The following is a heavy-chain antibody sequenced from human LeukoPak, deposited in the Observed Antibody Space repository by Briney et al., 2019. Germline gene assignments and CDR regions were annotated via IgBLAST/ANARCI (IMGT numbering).Heavy chain of an antibody. Sequence: GGSLRLSCAASGFTFSSYSMNWVRQAPGKGLEWVSSISSSSSYIYYADSVKGRFTISRDNAKNSLYLQMNSLRAEDTVVYYCAREKYSSSWYDYWGQGTLVTVSS. CDR1: GFTFSSYS. J-gene: IGHJ4*02. CDR3: AREKYSSSWYDY. V-gene: IGHV3-21*01. D-gene: IGHD6-13*01. CDR2: ISSSSSYI.